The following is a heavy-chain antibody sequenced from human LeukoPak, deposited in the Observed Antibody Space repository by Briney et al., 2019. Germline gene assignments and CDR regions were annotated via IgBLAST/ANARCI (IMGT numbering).Heavy chain of an antibody. V-gene: IGHV3-21*01. D-gene: IGHD3-10*01. J-gene: IGHJ6*02. Sequence: GGSLRLSCAASGFTFSSYSMNWVRQAPGKGLEWVSSISSSSSYIYYADSVKGRFTISRDNAKNSLYLQMNSLRAEDTAVYYCARAGAVDRGLDVWGQGTTVTVSS. CDR2: ISSSSSYI. CDR1: GFTFSSYS. CDR3: ARAGAVDRGLDV.